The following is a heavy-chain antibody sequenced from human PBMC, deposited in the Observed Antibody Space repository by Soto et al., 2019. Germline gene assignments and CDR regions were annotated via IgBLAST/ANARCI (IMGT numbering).Heavy chain of an antibody. CDR1: GGTFSSYA. CDR3: ARDGIAARPIAWFDP. J-gene: IGHJ5*02. V-gene: IGHV1-69*12. Sequence: QVQLVQSGAEVKKPGSSVKVSCKASGGTFSSYAIRWVRQAPGQGLEWMGGITPIFGAADYAQKFQGRVTIPADESTSTASMELSSLRSEDTAVYYCARDGIAARPIAWFDPWGQGTLVTVSS. CDR2: ITPIFGAA. D-gene: IGHD6-6*01.